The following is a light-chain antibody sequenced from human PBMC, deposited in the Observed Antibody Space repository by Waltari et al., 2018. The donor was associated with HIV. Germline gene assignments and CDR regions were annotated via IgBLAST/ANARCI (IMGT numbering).Light chain of an antibody. CDR2: KDD. CDR1: SGRIASNY. J-gene: IGLJ2*01. CDR3: QSYDNENPVL. Sequence: NFMLTQTPSVSESPGKTVTVSCTRSSGRIASNYGQWYQQRRGSSPTTVIYKDDQRPSGVPDRFSGSIDSSSNSASLTISGLRPEDEADYYCQSYDNENPVLFGGGTKLTVL. V-gene: IGLV6-57*01.